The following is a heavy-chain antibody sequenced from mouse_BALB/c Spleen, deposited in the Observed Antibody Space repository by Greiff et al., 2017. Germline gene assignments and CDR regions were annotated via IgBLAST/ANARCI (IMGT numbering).Heavy chain of an antibody. Sequence: EVKLVESGGGLVQPGGSRKLSCAASGFTFSSFGMHWVRQAPEKGLEWVAYISSGSSTIYYADTVKGRFTISRDNPKNTLFLQMTSLRSEDTAMYYCASPVRERGGYAMDYWGQGTSVTVSS. CDR3: ASPVRERGGYAMDY. V-gene: IGHV5-17*02. CDR2: ISSGSSTI. J-gene: IGHJ4*01. D-gene: IGHD2-14*01. CDR1: GFTFSSFG.